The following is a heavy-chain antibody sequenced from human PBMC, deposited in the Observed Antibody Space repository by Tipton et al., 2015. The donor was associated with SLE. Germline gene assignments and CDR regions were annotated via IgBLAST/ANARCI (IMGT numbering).Heavy chain of an antibody. J-gene: IGHJ4*02. CDR3: ARGKAYDFDY. Sequence: QLVQSGAEVQKPGASVKVSCKASGYTFTDYYVHWVRQAPGQGLEWMGWINPNNGDTKYAQKFQGQVTMTTDMSISTVYMELNKLRSDDTAVYYCARGKAYDFDYWGQGTLVTVSS. CDR2: INPNNGDT. CDR1: GYTFTDYY. D-gene: IGHD2-2*01. V-gene: IGHV1-2*02.